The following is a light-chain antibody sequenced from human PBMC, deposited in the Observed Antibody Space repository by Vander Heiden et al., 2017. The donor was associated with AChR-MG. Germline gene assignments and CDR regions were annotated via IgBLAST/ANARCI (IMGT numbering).Light chain of an antibody. Sequence: SYELAQPPSVSVSPGQTVSITCSGDKLGDKYACWYQQKPGQSPLLVIYQDTKRPSGIPERFSGSNSGNTATPTISGTQTMDEADYYCQTWDSNAAGVLGGGTKLNVL. CDR2: QDT. J-gene: IGLJ3*02. CDR3: QTWDSNAAGV. V-gene: IGLV3-1*01. CDR1: KLGDKY.